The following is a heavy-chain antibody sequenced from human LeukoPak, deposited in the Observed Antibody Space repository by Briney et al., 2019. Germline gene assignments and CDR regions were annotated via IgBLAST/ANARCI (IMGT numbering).Heavy chain of an antibody. D-gene: IGHD1-26*01. CDR2: IIPIFGTA. CDR1: GGTFSSYA. J-gene: IGHJ3*02. Sequence: GASVKVSCKASGGTFSSYAISWVRQAPGQGLEWMGGIIPIFGTANYAQKFQGRVTITTDESTSIAYMELSSLRSEDTAVYYCARDIWELNAFDIWGQGTMVTVSS. V-gene: IGHV1-69*05. CDR3: ARDIWELNAFDI.